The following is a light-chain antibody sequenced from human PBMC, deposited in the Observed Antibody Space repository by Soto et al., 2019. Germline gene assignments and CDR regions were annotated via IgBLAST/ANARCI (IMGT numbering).Light chain of an antibody. CDR3: QQYNDWPPLT. Sequence: EILMTQSPATLSVSPGERVTLSCRASQSVTNNLAWYYQKPGQAPRLLIYDASTRATGIPARFSGSGSGTEFTLTISRLQSEDFAIYYCQQYNDWPPLTFGGGTKVDIK. CDR1: QSVTNN. V-gene: IGKV3-15*01. J-gene: IGKJ4*01. CDR2: DAS.